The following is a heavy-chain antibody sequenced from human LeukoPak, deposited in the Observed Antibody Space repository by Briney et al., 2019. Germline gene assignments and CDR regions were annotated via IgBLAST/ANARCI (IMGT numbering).Heavy chain of an antibody. CDR1: GFTFRNYV. D-gene: IGHD3-16*01. CDR3: ARDGGLHYYFDY. V-gene: IGHV3-21*01. J-gene: IGHJ4*02. CDR2: ISGSGGST. Sequence: GGSLRLSCAASGFTFRNYVIHWVRQAPGKGLEWVSAISGSGGSTYYADSVKGRFTISRDNAKNSLYLQMNSLRAEDTAVYYCARDGGLHYYFDYWGQGTLVTVSS.